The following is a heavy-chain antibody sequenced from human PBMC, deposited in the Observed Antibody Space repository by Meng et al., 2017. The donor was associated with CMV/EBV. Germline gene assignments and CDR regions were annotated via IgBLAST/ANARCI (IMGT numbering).Heavy chain of an antibody. J-gene: IGHJ6*02. CDR3: ARARVDDVLTGYLPQGDVYYYGMDV. V-gene: IGHV1-8*02. CDR2: MNPNSGNT. D-gene: IGHD3-9*01. Sequence: ASVKVSCKASGYTFTGYDINWVRQATGQGLEWMGWMNPNSGNTGYAQKFQGRVTMTTDTSTSTAYMDLRDLRFDDTAVYYCARARVDDVLTGYLPQGDVYYYGMDVWGLGTTVTVSS. CDR1: GYTFTGYD.